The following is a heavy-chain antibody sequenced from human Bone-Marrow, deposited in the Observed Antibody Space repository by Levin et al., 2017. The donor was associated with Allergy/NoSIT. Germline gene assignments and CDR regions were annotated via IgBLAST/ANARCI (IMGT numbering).Heavy chain of an antibody. V-gene: IGHV4-39*01. J-gene: IGHJ6*03. Sequence: PSETLSLTCTVSGGSIINTSYYWGWIRQPPGKGLEWIGTLYYSGTTYYKPSLWSRVTISVDTSKNQFSLRLTSLTAADTAVYYCASGPADAYHMDVWGTGTTVTVSS. CDR2: LYYSGTT. D-gene: IGHD5-24*01. CDR3: ASGPADAYHMDV. CDR1: GGSIINTSYY.